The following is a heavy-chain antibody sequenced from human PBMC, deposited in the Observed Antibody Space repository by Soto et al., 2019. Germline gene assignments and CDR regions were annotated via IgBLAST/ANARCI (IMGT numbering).Heavy chain of an antibody. CDR1: GFTFDDYA. CDR3: AKSHSVVIAKDDAFDI. J-gene: IGHJ3*02. D-gene: IGHD2-21*01. V-gene: IGHV3-9*01. Sequence: GGSLRLSCAASGFTFDDYAMHWVRQAPGKGLEWVSGISWNSGSIGYADSVKGRFTISRDNAKNSLYLQMNSLRAEDTALYYCAKSHSVVIAKDDAFDIWGQGTMVTVSS. CDR2: ISWNSGSI.